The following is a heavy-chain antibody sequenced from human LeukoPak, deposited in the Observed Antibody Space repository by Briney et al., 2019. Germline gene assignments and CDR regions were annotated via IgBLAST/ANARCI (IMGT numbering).Heavy chain of an antibody. CDR2: IIPIFGTA. CDR1: GGTFSSYA. Sequence: GASVQVSCQASGGTFSSYAISWVRQAPGQGLEWMGGIIPIFGTANYAQKFQGRVTITADESTSTAYMELSSLRSEDTAVYYCARAPGYCSSTSCYILGWFDPWGQGTLVTVSS. V-gene: IGHV1-69*13. J-gene: IGHJ5*02. D-gene: IGHD2-2*02. CDR3: ARAPGYCSSTSCYILGWFDP.